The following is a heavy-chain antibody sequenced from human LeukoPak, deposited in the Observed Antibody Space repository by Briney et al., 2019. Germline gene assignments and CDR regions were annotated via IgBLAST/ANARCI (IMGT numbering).Heavy chain of an antibody. CDR2: ISWNSGSI. J-gene: IGHJ3*02. V-gene: IGHV3-9*01. CDR3: ARALVHWARFDI. D-gene: IGHD2-8*02. Sequence: GGSLRLSCAASGFTFDDYAMHWVRQAPGKGLEWVSGISWNSGSIGYADSVKGRFTISRDNSKNTLYLQMNSLRAEDTAVYYCARALVHWARFDIWGQGTMVTVSS. CDR1: GFTFDDYA.